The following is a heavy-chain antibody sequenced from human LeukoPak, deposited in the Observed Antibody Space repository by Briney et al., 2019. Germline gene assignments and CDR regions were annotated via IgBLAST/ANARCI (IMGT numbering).Heavy chain of an antibody. CDR2: INHSGST. J-gene: IGHJ5*02. Sequence: SETLSLTCAVYGGSFSGYYWSWIRQPPGKGLEWIGEINHSGSTNYNPSLKSRVTISVDTSKNQFSLKLSSVTAADTAVYYCARVLSIAARPNWFDPWGQGTLVTVSS. CDR3: ARVLSIAARPNWFDP. D-gene: IGHD6-6*01. V-gene: IGHV4-34*01. CDR1: GGSFSGYY.